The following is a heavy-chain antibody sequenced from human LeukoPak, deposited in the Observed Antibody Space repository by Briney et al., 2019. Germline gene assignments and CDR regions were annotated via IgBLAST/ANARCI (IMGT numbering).Heavy chain of an antibody. D-gene: IGHD2-2*01. CDR1: GGSISSSSYY. CDR2: IYYSGST. CDR3: ARQLGYCSSTSCYADKVDY. J-gene: IGHJ4*02. V-gene: IGHV4-39*01. Sequence: SETLSLTCTVSGGSISSSSYYWGWMRQPPGKGREWIGSIYYSGSTYYNPSLKSRVTISVDTSKNQFSLKLSSVTAADTAMYYCARQLGYCSSTSCYADKVDYWGQGTLVTVSS.